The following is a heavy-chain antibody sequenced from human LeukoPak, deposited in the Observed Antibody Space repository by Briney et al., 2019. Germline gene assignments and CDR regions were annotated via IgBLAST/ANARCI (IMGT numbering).Heavy chain of an antibody. Sequence: SETLSLTCTVSGGSVSSGSYYCSWIRQPPGKGLEWLGYVHYSGSTNYNPSLKSRVTISVDTSKNQFSLKLSSVTAADTAVYYCARSLRNYDFWSGPFDYWGQGTLVTVSS. J-gene: IGHJ4*02. CDR3: ARSLRNYDFWSGPFDY. CDR2: VHYSGST. D-gene: IGHD3-3*01. CDR1: GGSVSSGSYY. V-gene: IGHV4-61*01.